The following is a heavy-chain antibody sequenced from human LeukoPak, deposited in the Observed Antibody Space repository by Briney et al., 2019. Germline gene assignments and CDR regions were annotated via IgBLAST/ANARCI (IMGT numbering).Heavy chain of an antibody. J-gene: IGHJ6*03. V-gene: IGHV4-59*01. CDR1: GGSISSYY. D-gene: IGHD6-13*01. Sequence: SETLSLTCTVSGGSISSYYWSWIRQPPGKGLEWIGYIYYSGSTNYNPSLKSRVTISVDTSKNQFSLKLSSVTAADTAVYYCARIAGGSSWEYYYYYYMDVWGKGTTVTVSS. CDR2: IYYSGST. CDR3: ARIAGGSSWEYYYYYYMDV.